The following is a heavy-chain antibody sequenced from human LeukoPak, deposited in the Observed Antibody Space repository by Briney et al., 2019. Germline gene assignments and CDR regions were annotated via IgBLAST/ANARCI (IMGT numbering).Heavy chain of an antibody. CDR1: GFSVSNNY. CDR3: ARDTRGTAVAGMVAFDV. Sequence: GGSLRLSCAASGFSVSNNYISWVRQAPGKGLEWVSLFHRGGAKHYADSAKDRFTISRDSASNTVYLQMNTLRAEDTAVYYCARDTRGTAVAGMVAFDVWGQGTMVSVSS. V-gene: IGHV3-66*01. CDR2: FHRGGAK. J-gene: IGHJ3*01. D-gene: IGHD6-19*01.